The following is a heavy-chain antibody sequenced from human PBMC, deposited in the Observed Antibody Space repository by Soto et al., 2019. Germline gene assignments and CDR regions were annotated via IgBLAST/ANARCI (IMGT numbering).Heavy chain of an antibody. CDR3: ATQEVGGSYVYTFDP. V-gene: IGHV4-39*01. Sequence: QLQLQESGPGLVKPSETLSLTCTVSGGSISSSNYYWGWIRQPPGKGLEWIGSIYYSGSTYYNPSLKSRVTISVDTSKNQFSLKLSSVTAADTAVYYCATQEVGGSYVYTFDPWGQGTQVTVSS. D-gene: IGHD1-26*01. J-gene: IGHJ5*02. CDR1: GGSISSSNYY. CDR2: IYYSGST.